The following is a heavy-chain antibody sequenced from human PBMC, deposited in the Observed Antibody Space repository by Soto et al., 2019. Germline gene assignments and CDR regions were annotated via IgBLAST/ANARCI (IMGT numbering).Heavy chain of an antibody. V-gene: IGHV4-61*01. Sequence: SETLSLTCTVSGGSVSSGSSCWSWIRQPPGKGLEWIGYIYYTGNTNYNPSLKSRVTISLDKSKNQFSLKLSSVTAADTAVYYCARDFVDTAAWFGPWGQGSLVTVSS. CDR2: IYYTGNT. J-gene: IGHJ5*02. CDR1: GGSVSSGSSC. D-gene: IGHD5-18*01. CDR3: ARDFVDTAAWFGP.